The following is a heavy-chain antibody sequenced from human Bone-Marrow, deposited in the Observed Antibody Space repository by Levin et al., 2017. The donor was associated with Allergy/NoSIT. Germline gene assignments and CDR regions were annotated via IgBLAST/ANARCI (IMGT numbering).Heavy chain of an antibody. V-gene: IGHV3-21*01. CDR1: GILFCCYD. J-gene: IGHJ6*02. CDR3: ASWSMYYYDRSALDYFYSGVDG. CDR2: NSAGGNYI. Sequence: GGSLRLSCAASGILFCCYDMNWVRQAPGKWLEWVSSNSAGGNYIYYAYSVKGRFTISRDNAKNSLFLQMNSLRAEDTAAYYCASWSMYYYDRSALDYFYSGVDGWRQATTVTV. D-gene: IGHD3-22*01.